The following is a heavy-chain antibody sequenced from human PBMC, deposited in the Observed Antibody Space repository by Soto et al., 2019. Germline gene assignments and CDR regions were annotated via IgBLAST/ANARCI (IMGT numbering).Heavy chain of an antibody. CDR3: ARQMFIGGMDV. Sequence: SETLSLTCTVSGASISSYYWSWIRQPPGKGLEWIGYIYYSGSTNYNPSLKSRVTIPVDTSKNQFSLRLSSVTAADTAVYHCARQMFIGGMDVWGQGTTVTVSS. V-gene: IGHV4-59*08. J-gene: IGHJ6*02. CDR1: GASISSYY. D-gene: IGHD2-15*01. CDR2: IYYSGST.